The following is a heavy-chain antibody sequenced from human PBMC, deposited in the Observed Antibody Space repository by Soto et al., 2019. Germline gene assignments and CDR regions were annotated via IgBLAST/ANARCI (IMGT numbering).Heavy chain of an antibody. CDR1: GCSFTSYW. D-gene: IGHD3-10*01. V-gene: IGHV5-51*01. Sequence: PGESLKISSKGSGCSFTSYWIGWVRQMPGKGLEWMGIIYPGDSDTRYSPSFQGQVTISADKSISTAYLQWSSLKASDTAMYYCARLFTMVRGVIAPWGQGTLVTVSS. CDR2: IYPGDSDT. CDR3: ARLFTMVRGVIAP. J-gene: IGHJ5*02.